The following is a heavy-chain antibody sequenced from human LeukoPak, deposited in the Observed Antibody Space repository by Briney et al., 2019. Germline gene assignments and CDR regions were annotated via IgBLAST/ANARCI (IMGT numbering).Heavy chain of an antibody. Sequence: ASVKVSCKASGGTFSTYSIIWVRQALGQGLEWMGWISVYNGDTQYAQKVQDRVIMTTDASTSTAYLELRSLKSDDMAVYYCARVSSSSWVGPAGYWGPGTLVTVSS. J-gene: IGHJ4*02. CDR1: GGTFSTYS. D-gene: IGHD6-13*01. CDR2: ISVYNGDT. CDR3: ARVSSSSWVGPAGY. V-gene: IGHV1-18*03.